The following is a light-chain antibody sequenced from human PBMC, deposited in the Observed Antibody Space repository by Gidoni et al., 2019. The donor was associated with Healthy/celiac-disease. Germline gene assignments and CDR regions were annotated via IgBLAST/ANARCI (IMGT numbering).Light chain of an antibody. CDR2: AAS. CDR3: QQSYSTPVT. CDR1: QSINSY. J-gene: IGKJ1*01. Sequence: DIQMDQAPSSLSASVGDRGTITCRASQSINSYLNWYHQKPGKAPKLLIYAASSLQSGVPSRFSGSGSGTDFTLTISSLQPEDFATYSCQQSYSTPVTFXQXTKVEIK. V-gene: IGKV1-39*01.